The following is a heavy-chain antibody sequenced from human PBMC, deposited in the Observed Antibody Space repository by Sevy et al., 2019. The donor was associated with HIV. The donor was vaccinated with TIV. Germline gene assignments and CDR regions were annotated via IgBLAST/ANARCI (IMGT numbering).Heavy chain of an antibody. D-gene: IGHD3-3*01. CDR1: GGTFSSYA. Sequence: ASVKVSCKASGGTFSSYAISWVRQAPGQGLEWMGGIIPIFGTANYAQKFQGRVTITADESTSTAYMELSSLGSEDTAVYYCASSGGDFWSDHYYYYMDVWGKGTTVTVSS. J-gene: IGHJ6*03. V-gene: IGHV1-69*13. CDR3: ASSGGDFWSDHYYYYMDV. CDR2: IIPIFGTA.